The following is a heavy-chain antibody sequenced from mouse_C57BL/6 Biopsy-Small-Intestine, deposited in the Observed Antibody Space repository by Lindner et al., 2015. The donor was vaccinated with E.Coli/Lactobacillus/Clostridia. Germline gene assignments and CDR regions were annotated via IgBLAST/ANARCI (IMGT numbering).Heavy chain of an antibody. CDR1: GYTFTSYW. V-gene: IGHV1-64*01. CDR2: IHPNSGNI. Sequence: VQLQESGAELVKPGASVKLSCKASGYTFTSYWMNWMKQSPGQGLEWIGKIHPNSGNINFNEKFKSKATLTVDKSSSTAYMQLSGLTSEDSAVYYCARSTAQATWRFAYWGQGTLVTVSA. D-gene: IGHD3-2*02. J-gene: IGHJ3*01. CDR3: ARSTAQATWRFAY.